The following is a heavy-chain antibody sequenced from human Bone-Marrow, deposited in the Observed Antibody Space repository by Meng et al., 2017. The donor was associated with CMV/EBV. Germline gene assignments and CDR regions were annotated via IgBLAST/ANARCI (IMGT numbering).Heavy chain of an antibody. J-gene: IGHJ6*02. CDR3: AKVPGYCSSACCIGYDDYYRMDV. CDR2: ISAYNCNT. CDR1: GYTFTTYA. V-gene: IGHV1-18*01. D-gene: IGHD2-2*01. Sequence: ASVKVSCKGSGYTFTTYANSRVRQAPGQGLEWMGWISAYNCNTNYAQKLQGRVTMTTDTSTSTAYMELRSLRSDVTVVYSCAKVPGYCSSACCIGYDDYYRMDVWGQGTLVTVSS.